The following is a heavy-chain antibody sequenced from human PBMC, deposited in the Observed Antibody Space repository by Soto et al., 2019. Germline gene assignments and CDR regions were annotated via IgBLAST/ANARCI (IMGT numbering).Heavy chain of an antibody. D-gene: IGHD6-13*01. CDR2: IYYSGST. CDR3: ARGIALDY. J-gene: IGHJ4*02. V-gene: IGHV4-59*08. Sequence: QVQLQESGPGLVKPSETLSLTCTVSGGSISSYYWSWIRQPPGKGLEWIGYIYYSGSTNYNPSLKSRVTISVDTSKNQFSLKLSSVTAADTAMYYCARGIALDYWGQGTLVTVSS. CDR1: GGSISSYY.